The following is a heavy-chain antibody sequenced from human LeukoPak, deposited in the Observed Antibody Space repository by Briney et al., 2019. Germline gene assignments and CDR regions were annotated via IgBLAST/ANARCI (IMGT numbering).Heavy chain of an antibody. V-gene: IGHV3-9*01. J-gene: IGHJ4*02. D-gene: IGHD3-10*01. CDR1: GFTFDDYA. Sequence: PGGSLRLSCAASGFTFDDYAMHWVRQAPGKGLEWVSGISWNSGSIGYADSVKGRFTISRDNAKNSLYLQMNSLRAEDTALYYCAKPSITMVRGAGHFYFDYWGQGTLVTVSS. CDR3: AKPSITMVRGAGHFYFDY. CDR2: ISWNSGSI.